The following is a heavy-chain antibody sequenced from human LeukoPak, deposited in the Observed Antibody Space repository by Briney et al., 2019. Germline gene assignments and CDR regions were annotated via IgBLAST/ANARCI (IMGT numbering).Heavy chain of an antibody. Sequence: ASVKVSCKASGYTFSNYGITWVRQAPGQGLEWMGWISAYNGNTNYAQKLQGRVTITTDTSTSTAYMELRSLRSDDTAVYYCARTWIQLWPGTADYWGQGTLVTVSS. J-gene: IGHJ4*02. CDR1: GYTFSNYG. CDR3: ARTWIQLWPGTADY. CDR2: ISAYNGNT. D-gene: IGHD5-18*01. V-gene: IGHV1-18*01.